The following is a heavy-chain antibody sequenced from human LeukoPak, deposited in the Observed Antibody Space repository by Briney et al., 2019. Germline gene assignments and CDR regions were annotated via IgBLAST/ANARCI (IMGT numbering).Heavy chain of an antibody. CDR3: ARLGAGYCSGGSCDGAFDI. J-gene: IGHJ3*02. CDR2: ISSSSSYI. D-gene: IGHD2-15*01. Sequence: GGSLRLSCAASGFTFSSYSMNWVRQAPRKGLAWVSSISSSSSYIYYADSVKGRFTISRDNAKNSLYLQMNSLRAEDTAVYYCARLGAGYCSGGSCDGAFDIWGQGTMVTVSS. V-gene: IGHV3-21*01. CDR1: GFTFSSYS.